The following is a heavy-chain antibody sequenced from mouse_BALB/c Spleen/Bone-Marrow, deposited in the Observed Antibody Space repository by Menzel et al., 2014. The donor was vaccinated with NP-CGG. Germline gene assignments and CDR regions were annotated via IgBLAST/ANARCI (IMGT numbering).Heavy chain of an antibody. CDR3: ARSSSYDYDVGFAY. D-gene: IGHD2-4*01. V-gene: IGHV3-2*02. CDR1: GYSITRDYA. Sequence: VQLKESGPGLVKPSQSLSLTCTVIGYSITRDYAWNWIRQFPGNKLEWMGYISYSGSTTYNPSLKSRISITRDTSKNQFFLQLNSVTTEDTATYYCARSSSYDYDVGFAYWGQGTLVTVSA. J-gene: IGHJ3*01. CDR2: ISYSGST.